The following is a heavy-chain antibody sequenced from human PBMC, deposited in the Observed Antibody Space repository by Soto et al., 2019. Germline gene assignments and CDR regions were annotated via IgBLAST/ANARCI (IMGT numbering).Heavy chain of an antibody. D-gene: IGHD3-16*02. V-gene: IGHV4-31*03. CDR2: IYYSGST. Sequence: QVQLQESGPGLVKPSQTLSLTCTVSGGSISSGGYYWSWIRQHPGKGLEWIGYIYYSGSTYYNPSLKSRVTISVDTSKNQFSLKLSSVTAADTAVYYCASTYYIWGSYRPNWFDPWGQVTLVTVSS. J-gene: IGHJ5*01. CDR3: ASTYYIWGSYRPNWFDP. CDR1: GGSISSGGYY.